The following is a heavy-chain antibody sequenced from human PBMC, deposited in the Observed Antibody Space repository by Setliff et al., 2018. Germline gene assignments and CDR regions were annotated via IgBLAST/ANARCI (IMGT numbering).Heavy chain of an antibody. CDR3: ARDYYDSSGYYLLAFDI. D-gene: IGHD3-22*01. CDR2: IYHSGST. Sequence: SETLSLTCTVSGYSISSGYYWGWIRQPPGKGLEWIGSIYHSGSTYYNPSLKSRVTISVDTSKNQFSLKLSSVTAADTAVYYCARDYYDSSGYYLLAFDIWGQGTMVTVSS. J-gene: IGHJ3*02. V-gene: IGHV4-38-2*02. CDR1: GYSISSGYY.